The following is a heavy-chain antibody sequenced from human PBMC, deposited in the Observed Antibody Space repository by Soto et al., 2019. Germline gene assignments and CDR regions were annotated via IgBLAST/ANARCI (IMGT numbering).Heavy chain of an antibody. CDR1: GGSISSGGCS. CDR3: ARGGVDYYDSSGYYFSPYYFDY. D-gene: IGHD3-22*01. Sequence: SETLSLTCAVSGGSISSGGCSWSWIRQPPGKGLEWIGYIYHSGSTYYNPSLKSRVTISVDRSKNQFSLKLSSVTAADTAVYYCARGGVDYYDSSGYYFSPYYFDYWGQGTLVTVSS. CDR2: IYHSGST. J-gene: IGHJ4*02. V-gene: IGHV4-30-2*01.